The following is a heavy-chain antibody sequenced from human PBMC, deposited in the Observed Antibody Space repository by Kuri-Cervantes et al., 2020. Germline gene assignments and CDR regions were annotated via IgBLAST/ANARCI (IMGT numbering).Heavy chain of an antibody. CDR1: GGSFSGYY. V-gene: IGHV4-34*01. D-gene: IGHD1-1*01. CDR2: ITHSGST. Sequence: SETLSLTCAVYGGSFSGYYWNWIRQPPGKGLEWIGEITHSGSTNYNPSLKSRVTISVDTSKNQFSLKLSSVTAADTAVYYCASWNDDRGFFDYWGQGTLVTVSS. J-gene: IGHJ4*02. CDR3: ASWNDDRGFFDY.